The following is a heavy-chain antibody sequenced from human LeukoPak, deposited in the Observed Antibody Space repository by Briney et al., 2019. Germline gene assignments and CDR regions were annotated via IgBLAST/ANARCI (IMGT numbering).Heavy chain of an antibody. CDR2: ISSSSSTI. CDR1: GFNFSSYS. V-gene: IGHV3-48*04. J-gene: IGHJ4*02. CDR3: ARDLGVQWLVWGY. Sequence: GGSLRLSCAASGFNFSSYSMNWVRQAPGKGLEWVSYISSSSSTIYYADSVKGRFTISRDNAKNSLYLQMNSLRAEDTAVYYCARDLGVQWLVWGYWGQGTLVTVSS. D-gene: IGHD6-19*01.